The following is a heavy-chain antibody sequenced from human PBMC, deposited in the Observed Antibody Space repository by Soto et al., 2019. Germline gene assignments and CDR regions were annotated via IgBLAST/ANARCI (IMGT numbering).Heavy chain of an antibody. CDR3: VRVGIVARPY. Sequence: EVQMVESGGGLVQPGRSLRLSCEVSGLTFSKFEMTWVRQAPGQGLEWVLSISSDGATIYYADSVKGRFTISRDNDKNLLYLQMNSLKGEDTATYYCVRVGIVARPYWGQGTPVTVSS. D-gene: IGHD2-21*01. V-gene: IGHV3-48*03. CDR1: GLTFSKFE. J-gene: IGHJ4*02. CDR2: ISSDGATI.